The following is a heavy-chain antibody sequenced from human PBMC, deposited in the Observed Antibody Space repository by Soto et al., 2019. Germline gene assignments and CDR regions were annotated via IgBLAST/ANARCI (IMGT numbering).Heavy chain of an antibody. D-gene: IGHD5-12*01. Sequence: QVQLVQSGAEVKKPGASVKVSCKASGYTFTSYYMHWVRQAPAQGLEWMGIINPSGGSTSYAQKFQGRVTMTRDTSTSTVYMELSSLRSEDPAVYYCARAAYDNHWFDPWGQGTLVTVSS. CDR1: GYTFTSYY. CDR3: ARAAYDNHWFDP. V-gene: IGHV1-46*01. J-gene: IGHJ5*02. CDR2: INPSGGST.